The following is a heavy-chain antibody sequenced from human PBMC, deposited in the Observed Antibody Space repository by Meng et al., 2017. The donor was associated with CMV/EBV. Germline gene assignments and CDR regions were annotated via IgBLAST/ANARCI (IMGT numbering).Heavy chain of an antibody. CDR1: GYTFTSYD. J-gene: IGHJ6*02. D-gene: IGHD5-24*01. CDR3: ARDFRDAGGTYYYYGMDV. V-gene: IGHV1-8*03. Sequence: ASVKVSCKASGYTFTSYDINWVRQATGQGLEWMGWMNPNSGNTGYAQKFQGRVTITRNTSISTAYMELSSLRSEDTAVYYCARDFRDAGGTYYYYGMDVWGQGTTVTVSS. CDR2: MNPNSGNT.